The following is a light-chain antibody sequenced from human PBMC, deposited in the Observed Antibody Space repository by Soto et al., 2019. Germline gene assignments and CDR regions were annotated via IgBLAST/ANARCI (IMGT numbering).Light chain of an antibody. V-gene: IGLV2-23*01. J-gene: IGLJ1*01. CDR3: RSYAGSRTLYV. CDR1: SSDVGSYNL. CDR2: EGS. Sequence: QSALTQPASVSGSPGQSITISCTGTSSDVGSYNLVSWYQQHPGKASKLMIYEGSKRPSGVSNRFSGSKSGNTASLTISGLQAAEEADSPCRSYAGSRTLYVFGTGTKVTVL.